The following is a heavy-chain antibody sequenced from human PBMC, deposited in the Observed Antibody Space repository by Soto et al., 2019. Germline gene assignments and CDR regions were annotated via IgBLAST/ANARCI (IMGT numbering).Heavy chain of an antibody. Sequence: GGSLRLSCAASGFTFSSYGMHWVRQAPGKGLEWVAVISYDGSNKYYADSVKGRFTISRDNSKNTLYLQMNSLRAEDTAVYYCAKSSVPAAMELDYWGQGTLVTVSS. J-gene: IGHJ4*02. V-gene: IGHV3-30*18. D-gene: IGHD2-2*01. CDR2: ISYDGSNK. CDR3: AKSSVPAAMELDY. CDR1: GFTFSSYG.